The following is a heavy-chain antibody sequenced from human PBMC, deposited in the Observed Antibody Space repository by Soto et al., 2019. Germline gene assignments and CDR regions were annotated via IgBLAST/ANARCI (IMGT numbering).Heavy chain of an antibody. D-gene: IGHD3-10*01. CDR1: GGSISSYY. CDR3: ACAPYYYGSGNNYRAQHYASRTMDV. J-gene: IGHJ6*02. V-gene: IGHV4-59*01. Sequence: PSETLSLTCTVCGGSISSYYWSWIRQPAGKGQEWIGYIYYSGSTNYNPSLKSRVTISVDTSKNQFSLKLSSVTAADTAVYYCACAPYYYGSGNNYRAQHYASRTMDVWGQGTTVTVSS. CDR2: IYYSGST.